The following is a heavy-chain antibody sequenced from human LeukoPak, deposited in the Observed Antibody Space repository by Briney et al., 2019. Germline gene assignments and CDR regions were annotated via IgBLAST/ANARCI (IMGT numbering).Heavy chain of an antibody. CDR1: GFTFSSYI. CDR2: ISFDSSYI. Sequence: GGSLRLSCAASGFTFSSYIMNWVRQAPGKGLEWVSSISFDSSYIYYADSVKGRFTISRDNAKNSLYLQMNSLRTEDTALYYCAKDIFTMVRGVISWGQGTLVTVSS. V-gene: IGHV3-21*04. J-gene: IGHJ4*02. D-gene: IGHD3-10*01. CDR3: AKDIFTMVRGVIS.